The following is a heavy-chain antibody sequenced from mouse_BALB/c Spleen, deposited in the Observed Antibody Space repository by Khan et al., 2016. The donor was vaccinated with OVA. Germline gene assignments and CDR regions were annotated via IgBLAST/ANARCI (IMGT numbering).Heavy chain of an antibody. D-gene: IGHD1-1*02. CDR1: GYSFTNYG. Sequence: QIQLVQSGPEVKKPGETVKISCKASGYSFTNYGMNWVRQAPGKGLKWMGWINTYTGEPTYAYDFKGRFAFSLETSASTSYLQINNLKNEDTATYFCASGGYWYFDVWGAGTTVTVSS. CDR2: INTYTGEP. V-gene: IGHV9-3-1*01. CDR3: ASGGYWYFDV. J-gene: IGHJ1*01.